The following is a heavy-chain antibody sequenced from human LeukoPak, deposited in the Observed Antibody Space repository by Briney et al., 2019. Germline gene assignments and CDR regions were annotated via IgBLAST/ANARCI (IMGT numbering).Heavy chain of an antibody. J-gene: IGHJ3*02. V-gene: IGHV4-34*01. D-gene: IGHD3-16*01. Sequence: SQTLSLTSAVYGGSFSGYYWSWIRQPPGKGLEWIGEINHSGSTNYNPSLKSRVTISVDTSKNQFSLKLSSVTAADTAVYYCASMGDTWGAFDIWGQGTMVTVSS. CDR1: GGSFSGYY. CDR2: INHSGST. CDR3: ASMGDTWGAFDI.